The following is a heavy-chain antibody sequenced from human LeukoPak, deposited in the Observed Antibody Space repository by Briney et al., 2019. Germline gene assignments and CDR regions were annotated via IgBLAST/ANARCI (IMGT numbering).Heavy chain of an antibody. CDR2: ICDSGDRT. J-gene: IGHJ4*02. V-gene: IGHV3-23*01. D-gene: IGHD6-19*01. CDR3: AKDARRSSGWWFFDH. Sequence: PGGSLRLSCAASGFAFSSLDMGCVRQAPGKGLEWVSAICDSGDRTYYADSVKRRFTLSRDNSKNTLYLQMNSLRAEDTAVYYCAKDARRSSGWWFFDHWGQGTLVTVSS. CDR1: GFAFSSLD.